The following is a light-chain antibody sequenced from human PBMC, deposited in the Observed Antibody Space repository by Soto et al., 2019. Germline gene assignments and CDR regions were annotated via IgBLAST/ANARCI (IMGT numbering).Light chain of an antibody. CDR3: QQYGSSPTWT. CDR2: GAS. V-gene: IGKV3-20*01. J-gene: IGKJ1*01. CDR1: QSVSSSY. Sequence: EIVMMQSPATLSVSPGERATLSCRASQSVSSSYLAWYQQKPGQAPRLLIYGASSRATGIPDRFSGSGSGTDFTLTISRLEPEDFAVYYCQQYGSSPTWTFGQGTKVDIK.